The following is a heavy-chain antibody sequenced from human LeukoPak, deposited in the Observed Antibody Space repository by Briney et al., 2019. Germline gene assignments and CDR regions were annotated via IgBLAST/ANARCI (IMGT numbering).Heavy chain of an antibody. CDR2: IYYSGST. V-gene: IGHV4-59*12. CDR1: GGSISSYY. D-gene: IGHD3-10*01. J-gene: IGHJ4*02. Sequence: PSETLSLTCTVSGGSISSYYWSWIRQPPGKGLEWIGYIYYSGSTNYKSSLKSRVTISVDTSKNQFSLNLTSVTAADTAVYYCAKVAMYYYGSETYFFFDDWGQGILVTVSS. CDR3: AKVAMYYYGSETYFFFDD.